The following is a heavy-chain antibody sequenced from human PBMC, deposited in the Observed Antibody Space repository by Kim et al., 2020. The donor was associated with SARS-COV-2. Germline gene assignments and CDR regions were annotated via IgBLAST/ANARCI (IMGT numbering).Heavy chain of an antibody. V-gene: IGHV1-3*01. J-gene: IGHJ5*02. CDR1: GYTFTSYA. CDR2: INAGNGNT. CDR3: ARDCYVAAAGIMRNWFDP. Sequence: ASVKVSCKASGYTFTSYAMHWVRQAPGQRLEWMGWINAGNGNTKYSQKFQGRVTITRDTSASTAYMELSSLRSEDTAVYYCARDCYVAAAGIMRNWFDPWGQGTLVTVSS. D-gene: IGHD6-13*01.